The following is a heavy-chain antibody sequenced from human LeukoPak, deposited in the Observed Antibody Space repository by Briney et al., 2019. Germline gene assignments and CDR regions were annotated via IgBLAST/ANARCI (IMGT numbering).Heavy chain of an antibody. J-gene: IGHJ4*02. CDR3: ARELPYSGSLYYFDY. D-gene: IGHD1-26*01. Sequence: AVKVSCKASGGTFSSYAISWVRQAPGQGLEWMGGIIPIFGTANYAQKFQGRVTITTDESTRTAYMELSSLRSEDTAVYYCARELPYSGSLYYFDYWGQGTLVTVSS. CDR2: IIPIFGTA. CDR1: GGTFSSYA. V-gene: IGHV1-69*05.